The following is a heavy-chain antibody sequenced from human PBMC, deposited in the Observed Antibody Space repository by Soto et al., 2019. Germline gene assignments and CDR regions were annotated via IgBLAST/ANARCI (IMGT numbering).Heavy chain of an antibody. D-gene: IGHD4-17*01. V-gene: IGHV3-33*01. Sequence: QVQLVESGGGVVQPGRSLRLSCAASGFTFSSYGMHWVRQAPGKGLEWVAVIWYDGSNKYYADSVKGRFTISRDNSKNTLYLQMNSLRAEDTAVYYCARDSPDYGDLCYWGQGTLVTVSS. CDR1: GFTFSSYG. CDR3: ARDSPDYGDLCY. J-gene: IGHJ4*02. CDR2: IWYDGSNK.